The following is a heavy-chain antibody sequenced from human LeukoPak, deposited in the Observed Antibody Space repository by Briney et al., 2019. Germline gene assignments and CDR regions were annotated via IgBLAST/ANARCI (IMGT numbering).Heavy chain of an antibody. CDR2: IKQNGSEK. CDR1: GFTFSSYE. Sequence: GGSLRLSCAASGFTFSSYEMSWVRQAPGKGLEWVAHIKQNGSEKFYVDSVKGRFIISRDNAKNSLYLQMNSLRAEDTAVYYCARGVQVVRAFDIWGQGTMVTVSS. J-gene: IGHJ3*02. D-gene: IGHD6-6*01. V-gene: IGHV3-7*01. CDR3: ARGVQVVRAFDI.